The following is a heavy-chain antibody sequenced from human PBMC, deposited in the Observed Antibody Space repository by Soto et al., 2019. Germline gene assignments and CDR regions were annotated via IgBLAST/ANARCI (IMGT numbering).Heavy chain of an antibody. V-gene: IGHV3-66*01. CDR3: AKLSHMVRGVPVD. Sequence: GGSLRLSCAASGFTVSSKYMTWVRQAPGKGLEWVSLIQSGGTTYYADSVKGRFTISRDTSENTLYLQMNSLRAEDTAVYYCAKLSHMVRGVPVDWGQGTLVTVSS. D-gene: IGHD3-10*01. CDR2: IQSGGTT. J-gene: IGHJ4*02. CDR1: GFTVSSKY.